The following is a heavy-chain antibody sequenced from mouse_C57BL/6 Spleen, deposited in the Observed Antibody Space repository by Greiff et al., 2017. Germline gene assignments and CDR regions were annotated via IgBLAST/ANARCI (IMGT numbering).Heavy chain of an antibody. CDR3: AREITGYAMDY. V-gene: IGHV5-17*01. CDR2: ISSGSSTI. CDR1: GFTFSDYG. Sequence: EVKLVESGGGLVKPGGSLKLSCAASGFTFSDYGMHWVRQAPEKGLEWVAYISSGSSTIYYADTVKGRFTISRDNAKNTLFLQMTSLRSEDTAMYYCAREITGYAMDYWGQGTSVTVSS. J-gene: IGHJ4*01. D-gene: IGHD4-1*01.